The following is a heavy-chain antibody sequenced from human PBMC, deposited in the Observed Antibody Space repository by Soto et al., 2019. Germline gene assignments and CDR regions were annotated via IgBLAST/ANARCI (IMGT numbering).Heavy chain of an antibody. D-gene: IGHD1-1*01. J-gene: IGHJ4*02. CDR3: ARELLGSTGHFDY. V-gene: IGHV3-33*01. CDR2: ISYDGSNT. Sequence: QVQLVESGGGVVQPGRSLRLSCAVSGFIFSSFGMHWVRQAPGKGLEWVAIISYDGSNTYYADSVKGRFTISRDNSRNTLYLQMNSLRAEDTAVYYCARELLGSTGHFDYWGQGTLVTVSS. CDR1: GFIFSSFG.